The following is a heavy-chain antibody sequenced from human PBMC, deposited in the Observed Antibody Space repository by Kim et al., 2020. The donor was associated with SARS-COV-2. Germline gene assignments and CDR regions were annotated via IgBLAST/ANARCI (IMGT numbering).Heavy chain of an antibody. D-gene: IGHD3-16*02. J-gene: IGHJ4*02. V-gene: IGHV1-18*01. CDR3: ARDTAVGGAIPTVFDY. Sequence: LQGRVTITTDTSTSTAYMELRSLRSDDTAVYYCARDTAVGGAIPTVFDYWGQGTLVTVSS.